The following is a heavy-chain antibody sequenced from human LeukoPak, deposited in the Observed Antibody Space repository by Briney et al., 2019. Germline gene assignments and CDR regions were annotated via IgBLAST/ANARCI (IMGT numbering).Heavy chain of an antibody. CDR2: IKSKTDGGTT. Sequence: GGSLRLPCAASGFTFSNAWMSWVRQAPGKGLEWVGRIKSKTDGGTTDYAAPVKGRFTISRDDSKNTLYLQMNSLKTEDTAVYYCTTDLVGFGDYDILTGYLDYWGQGTLVTVSS. CDR3: TTDLVGFGDYDILTGYLDY. J-gene: IGHJ4*02. V-gene: IGHV3-15*01. D-gene: IGHD3-9*01. CDR1: GFTFSNAW.